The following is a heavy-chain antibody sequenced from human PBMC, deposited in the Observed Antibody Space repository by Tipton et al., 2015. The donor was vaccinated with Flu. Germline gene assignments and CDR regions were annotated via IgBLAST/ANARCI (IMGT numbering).Heavy chain of an antibody. V-gene: IGHV4-39*07. J-gene: IGHJ4*02. CDR3: ARYSGSGSNYIAPNFDY. D-gene: IGHD3-10*01. Sequence: TLSLTCTVSGGSISSSGYYWGWIRQSPGKGLEWIGSMYYSGSTYYTASLKSRVTISGDTSKDQVSLNLTSVTAAGTAVYYCARYSGSGSNYIAPNFDYWGQGTLVTVSS. CDR1: GGSISSSGYY. CDR2: MYYSGST.